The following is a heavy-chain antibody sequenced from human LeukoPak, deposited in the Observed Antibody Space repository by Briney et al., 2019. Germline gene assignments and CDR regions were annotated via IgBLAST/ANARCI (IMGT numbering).Heavy chain of an antibody. Sequence: GASVKVSCKASGYTFTSYDINWVRQATGQGLEWMGWMNPNSGNTGYAQKFQGRLTMTTDTSTSTAYMELRSLRSDDTAVYYCARGARISSSWYSSVWGQGTLITV. CDR2: MNPNSGNT. CDR1: GYTFTSYD. CDR3: ARGARISSSWYSSV. D-gene: IGHD2-2*01. J-gene: IGHJ4*02. V-gene: IGHV1-8*01.